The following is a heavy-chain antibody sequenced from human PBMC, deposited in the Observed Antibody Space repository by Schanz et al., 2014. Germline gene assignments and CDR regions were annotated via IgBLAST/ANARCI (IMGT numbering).Heavy chain of an antibody. Sequence: QVQLVQSGAEVKKPGASVKVSCKASGYTFTGYHMHWVRQAPGQGLEWMGRINPNSGAANYAQKLQGRVTMTTDPSTSTAYMELRSLTSDDTAMYYCARAQAAAVDWGQGTLVTVSS. V-gene: IGHV1-2*06. CDR1: GYTFTGYH. CDR2: INPNSGAA. CDR3: ARAQAAAVD. J-gene: IGHJ4*02. D-gene: IGHD6-13*01.